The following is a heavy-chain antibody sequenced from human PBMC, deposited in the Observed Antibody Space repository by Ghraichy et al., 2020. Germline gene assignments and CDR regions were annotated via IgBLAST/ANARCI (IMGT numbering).Heavy chain of an antibody. V-gene: IGHV4-39*01. CDR2: IYYSGST. Sequence: SQTLSLTCTVSGGSISSSNYYWGWIRQPPGKGLEWIGSIYYSGSTYYNPSLKSRVTTSVDTSKNQFSLKLSSVTAADTAVYYCARQPAALQPNWFDPWGQGTLVTVSS. CDR1: GGSISSSNYY. CDR3: ARQPAALQPNWFDP. D-gene: IGHD2-2*01. J-gene: IGHJ5*02.